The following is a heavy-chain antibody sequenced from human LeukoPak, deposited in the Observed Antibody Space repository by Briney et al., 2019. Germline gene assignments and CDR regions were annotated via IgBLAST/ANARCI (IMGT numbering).Heavy chain of an antibody. D-gene: IGHD3-10*01. CDR1: GGSISSSSDY. CDR3: ATVGHYYGSGSYPPKYFQH. V-gene: IGHV4-39*07. CDR2: IYYSGST. Sequence: SETLSLTCTVSGGSISSSSDYWGWIRQPPGKGLEWIGSIYYSGSTYYDPSLESRVTISIDTSKNHFSLKLSSVTAADTAVYYCATVGHYYGSGSYPPKYFQHWGQGTLVTVSS. J-gene: IGHJ1*01.